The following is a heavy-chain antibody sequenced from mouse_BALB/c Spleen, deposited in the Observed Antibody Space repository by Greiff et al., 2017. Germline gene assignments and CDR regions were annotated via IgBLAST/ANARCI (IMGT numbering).Heavy chain of an antibody. V-gene: IGHV3-2*02. CDR2: ISYSGST. CDR3: ARRRTGNYFDY. J-gene: IGHJ2*01. D-gene: IGHD4-1*01. CDR1: GYSITSDYA. Sequence: VQLKQSGPGLVKPSQSLSLTCTVTGYSITSDYAWNWIRQFPGNKLEWMGYISYSGSTSYNPSLKSRISITRDTSKNQFFLQLNSVTTEDTATYYCARRRTGNYFDYWGQGTTLTVSS.